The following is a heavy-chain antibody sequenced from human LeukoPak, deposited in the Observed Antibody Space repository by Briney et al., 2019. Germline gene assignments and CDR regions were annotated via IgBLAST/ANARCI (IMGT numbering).Heavy chain of an antibody. CDR3: ARGGNYDFWSGYYGSYYYYGMDV. Sequence: SVKVSCKASGDTFSSYTISWVRQAPGQGLEWMGRIIPILGIANYAQKFQGRVTITADKSTSTAYMELSSLRSEDTAVYYCARGGNYDFWSGYYGSYYYYGMDVWGQGTTVTVSS. CDR2: IIPILGIA. V-gene: IGHV1-69*02. D-gene: IGHD3-3*01. CDR1: GDTFSSYT. J-gene: IGHJ6*02.